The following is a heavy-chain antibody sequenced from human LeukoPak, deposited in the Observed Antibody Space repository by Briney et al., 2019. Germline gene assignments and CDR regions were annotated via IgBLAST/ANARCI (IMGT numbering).Heavy chain of an antibody. Sequence: ASVKVSCKASGYTFTSYYMHWVRQAPGQGLEWMGIINPSGGSTSYAQKFQGRVTMTRDMSTSTVYMELSSLRSEDTAVYYCARAEPSYYYDSSGYYYYWGQGTLVTVSS. CDR2: INPSGGST. J-gene: IGHJ4*02. D-gene: IGHD3-22*01. CDR3: ARAEPSYYYDSSGYYYY. CDR1: GYTFTSYY. V-gene: IGHV1-46*01.